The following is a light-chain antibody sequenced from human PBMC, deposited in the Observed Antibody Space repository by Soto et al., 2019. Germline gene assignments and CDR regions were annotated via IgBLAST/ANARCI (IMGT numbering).Light chain of an antibody. Sequence: EIVLTQSPGTLSLSPGERATLSCRASQSASSNYLAWYQQKRGQAPRLLIYDASRRVTGIPDRFSGSGSGTDFTLTISRLEPEDFALYYCQQYVSSLLTFGQGTKVEIK. CDR1: QSASSNY. CDR3: QQYVSSLLT. J-gene: IGKJ1*01. V-gene: IGKV3-20*01. CDR2: DAS.